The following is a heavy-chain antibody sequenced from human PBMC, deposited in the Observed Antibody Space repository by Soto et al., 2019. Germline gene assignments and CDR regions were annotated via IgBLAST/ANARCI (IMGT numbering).Heavy chain of an antibody. CDR2: IWSDGNNK. CDR1: GFSFNTYG. Sequence: QAQLVESGGGVVQPGRSLRLSCAASGFSFNTYGFHWVRQAPNKGLEWVAVIWSDGNNKYYADSVKGRFTISRDSSDNTLYLEMNSLRAEDTXXXXXXXXXXXXXXXXDYWGQGTLVTVSS. V-gene: IGHV3-33*01. CDR3: XXXXXXXXXXXDY. J-gene: IGHJ4*02.